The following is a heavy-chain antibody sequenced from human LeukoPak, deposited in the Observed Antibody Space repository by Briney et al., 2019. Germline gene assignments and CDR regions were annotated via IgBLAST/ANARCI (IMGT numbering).Heavy chain of an antibody. CDR2: ISGSGGRT. V-gene: IGHV3-23*01. CDR3: AKDDGSDFWSGYYDNWFDS. D-gene: IGHD3-3*01. CDR1: GFTFSSYW. Sequence: GGSLRLSCAASGFTFSSYWMSWVRQAPGKGLEWVSGISGSGGRTYNADSVKGRFTISRDNSKNTLYLQMNSLRAEDTAVYYCAKDDGSDFWSGYYDNWFDSWGQGTLVTVSS. J-gene: IGHJ5*01.